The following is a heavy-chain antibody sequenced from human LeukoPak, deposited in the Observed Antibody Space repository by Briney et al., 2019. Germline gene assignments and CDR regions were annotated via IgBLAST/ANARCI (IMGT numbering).Heavy chain of an antibody. CDR3: ATWPHRPSHDFWSGPFDI. V-gene: IGHV1-46*01. D-gene: IGHD3-3*01. CDR1: GYTFTSYY. CDR2: INPSGGST. J-gene: IGHJ3*02. Sequence: ASVKVSCKASGYTFTSYYMHWVRQAPGQGLEWMGIINPSGGSTSYAQKFQGRVTMTRDTSTSTVYMELSSLRSEDTAVYYCATWPHRPSHDFWSGPFDIWGQGTMVTVSS.